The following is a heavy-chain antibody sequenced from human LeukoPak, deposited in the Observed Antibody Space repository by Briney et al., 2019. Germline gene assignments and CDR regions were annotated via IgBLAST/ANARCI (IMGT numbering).Heavy chain of an antibody. CDR3: ARLSMELGYYGMDV. Sequence: ASVKVSCKASGYTFTGYYMHWVRQAPGQGLEWMGWINPNSGGTNYAQKLQGRVTMTTDTSTSTAYMELRSLRSDDTAVYYCARLSMELGYYGMDVWGQGTTVTVSS. J-gene: IGHJ6*02. D-gene: IGHD3-3*02. CDR1: GYTFTGYY. CDR2: INPNSGGT. V-gene: IGHV1-2*02.